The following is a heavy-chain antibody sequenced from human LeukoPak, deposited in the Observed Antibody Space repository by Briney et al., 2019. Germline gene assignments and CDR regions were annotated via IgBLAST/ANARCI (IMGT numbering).Heavy chain of an antibody. CDR2: IYHSGST. D-gene: IGHD2-21*02. CDR3: ARDSSVTAVPFDY. J-gene: IGHJ4*02. Sequence: SETPSLTCTVSGDSISSGGYYWGWVRQRPGKGLEWIGYIYHSGSTYYNPSLRSRVTISVDTSKNQFSLRLSSVTAADTAVYYCARDSSVTAVPFDYWGRGTLVTVSS. CDR1: GDSISSGGYY. V-gene: IGHV4-31*03.